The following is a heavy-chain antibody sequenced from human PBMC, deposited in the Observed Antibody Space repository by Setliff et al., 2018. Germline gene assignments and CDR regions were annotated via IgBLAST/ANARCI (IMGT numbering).Heavy chain of an antibody. CDR2: IYYSGNT. Sequence: SETLSLTCAVSGGSISSGGYYWSWIRQHPGKGLEWIGYIYYSGNTYYNPSLKSRVTISVDTSKNQFSLKLSSVTAADTAVYYCARVPRFTDTRNAFDIWGQGTMVTVSS. CDR1: GGSISSGGYY. CDR3: ARVPRFTDTRNAFDI. J-gene: IGHJ3*02. D-gene: IGHD5-18*01. V-gene: IGHV4-31*11.